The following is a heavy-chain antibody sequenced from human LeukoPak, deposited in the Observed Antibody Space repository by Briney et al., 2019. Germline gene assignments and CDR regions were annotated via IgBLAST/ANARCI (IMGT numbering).Heavy chain of an antibody. Sequence: GGSLRLSCAASGFTFSKYGMNWVRQAPGKGLEWISGIIGSGGITYYADSVKGRFTISRDNSKNTLYLQIYSLRAGDTAVYYCAKDDALIRFNGWGQGTLVTVSS. CDR1: GFTFSKYG. J-gene: IGHJ4*02. D-gene: IGHD3-3*01. CDR3: AKDDALIRFNG. V-gene: IGHV3-23*01. CDR2: IIGSGGIT.